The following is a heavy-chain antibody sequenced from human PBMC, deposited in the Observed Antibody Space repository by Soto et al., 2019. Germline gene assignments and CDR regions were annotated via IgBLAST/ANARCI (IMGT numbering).Heavy chain of an antibody. D-gene: IGHD3-22*01. Sequence: SVKVSCKASGGTFSSYAISWVRQAPGQGLEWMGGIIPIFGTANYAQKFQGRVTITADESTSTAYMELSSLRSEDTAVYYCARVLMGYYDSSGYYPDWGQGTLVTVS. J-gene: IGHJ4*02. CDR1: GGTFSSYA. CDR3: ARVLMGYYDSSGYYPD. CDR2: IIPIFGTA. V-gene: IGHV1-69*13.